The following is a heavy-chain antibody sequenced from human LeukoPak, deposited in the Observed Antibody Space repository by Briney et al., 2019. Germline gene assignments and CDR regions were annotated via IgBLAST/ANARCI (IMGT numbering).Heavy chain of an antibody. Sequence: GGTLRLSCAASGLTYSRVGMSWVRQAPGKGLEWVSTISGSGGSTYYADSVKGRFTISRDNSKNTLYLQMNSLRAEDTAVYYCAKDPTVVTDNWFDPWGQGTLVTVSS. CDR3: AKDPTVVTDNWFDP. V-gene: IGHV3-23*01. CDR1: GLTYSRVG. D-gene: IGHD4-23*01. CDR2: ISGSGGST. J-gene: IGHJ5*02.